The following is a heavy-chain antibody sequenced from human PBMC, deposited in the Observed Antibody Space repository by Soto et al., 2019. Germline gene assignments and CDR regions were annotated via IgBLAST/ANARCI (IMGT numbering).Heavy chain of an antibody. CDR3: PSGLYGDPREYFQY. J-gene: IGHJ1*01. CDR2: ISSSSSTI. D-gene: IGHD4-17*01. V-gene: IGHV3-48*01. Sequence: EVQLVESGGGLVQPGGSLRLSCAASGLTCSSYSMNWVRQAQGRGLEWVSYISSSSSTIYYVDSGKGRFTISRDNAKNSLYLQQNSLRAEDTAVYYYPSGLYGDPREYFQYWGQGTLVTVSS. CDR1: GLTCSSYS.